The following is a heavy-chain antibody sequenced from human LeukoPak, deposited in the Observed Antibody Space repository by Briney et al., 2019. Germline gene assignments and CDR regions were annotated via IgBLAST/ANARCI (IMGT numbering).Heavy chain of an antibody. J-gene: IGHJ4*01. CDR3: ARDHRYAFDN. Sequence: SGGPLRLSCAASGFNFIDYSMNWVRQAPGKGLEWISYIGISSGNTKYADSVKGRFTISRDKARNSLYLQMNSLRVEDTAVYYCARDHRYAFDNWGHGTLVTVS. CDR2: IGISSGNT. V-gene: IGHV3-48*01. D-gene: IGHD5-12*01. CDR1: GFNFIDYS.